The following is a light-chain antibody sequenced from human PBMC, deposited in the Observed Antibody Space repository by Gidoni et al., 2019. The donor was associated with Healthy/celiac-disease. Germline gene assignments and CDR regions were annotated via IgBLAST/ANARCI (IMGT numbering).Light chain of an antibody. J-gene: IGKJ1*01. CDR2: WAS. Sequence: DIVMTQSPDSLSVSLCESATINCKSNQSVLYSSNNKNYLAWYQQKPGQPPKLLIYWASTRESGVPDRFSGSGSGTDFTLTISSLQAEDVAVYYCQQYYSTRRTFGQGTKVEIK. V-gene: IGKV4-1*01. CDR1: QSVLYSSNNKNY. CDR3: QQYYSTRRT.